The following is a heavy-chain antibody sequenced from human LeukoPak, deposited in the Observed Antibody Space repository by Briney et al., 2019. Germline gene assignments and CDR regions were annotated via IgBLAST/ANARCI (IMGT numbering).Heavy chain of an antibody. D-gene: IGHD3-22*01. CDR3: ATHSSGYDSGNDAFDI. CDR2: IYYSGST. Sequence: SETLSLTCTVSGGSISSYYWSWIRQPPGKGLEWIGYIYYSGSTYYNPSLKSRVTISVETSKNRFSLKLSSVTAADTAVYYCATHSSGYDSGNDAFDIWGQGTIVTVSS. V-gene: IGHV4-59*08. CDR1: GGSISSYY. J-gene: IGHJ3*02.